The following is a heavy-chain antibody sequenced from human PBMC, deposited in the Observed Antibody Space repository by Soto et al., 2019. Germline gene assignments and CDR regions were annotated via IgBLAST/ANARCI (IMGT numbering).Heavy chain of an antibody. J-gene: IGHJ4*02. Sequence: PSETLSLTCTVSGASISGYHWIWIRQFPGKELECLGYISYSGATNYNPSLKSRVTMSIDTSKNQVVLTMTNMDPVDTATYYCAHLVVAGITYYFDSWGQGTLVTVSS. CDR2: ISYSGAT. CDR3: AHLVVAGITYYFDS. D-gene: IGHD2-15*01. V-gene: IGHV4-59*01. CDR1: GASISGYH.